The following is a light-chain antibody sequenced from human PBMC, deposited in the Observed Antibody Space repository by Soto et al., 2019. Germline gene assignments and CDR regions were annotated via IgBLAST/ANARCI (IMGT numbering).Light chain of an antibody. CDR1: SSNIGSHY. J-gene: IGLJ2*01. Sequence: QSVLTQPPSASGTPGQKVTISCSGSSSNIGSHYVYWYQQLPGTAPKLLIYRNNQRPSGVPDRFSGAKSGTPASLAISGLLSEDEADYYCAAWDERLSGVVVGGGTKLTVL. CDR2: RNN. CDR3: AAWDERLSGVV. V-gene: IGLV1-47*01.